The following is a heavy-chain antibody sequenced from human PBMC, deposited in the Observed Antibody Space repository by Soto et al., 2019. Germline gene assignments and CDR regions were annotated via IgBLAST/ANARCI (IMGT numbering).Heavy chain of an antibody. CDR3: AKDLELTGTHFYRMDA. CDR2: ISGSGGST. CDR1: GFTFSSYA. Sequence: GGSLRLSCAASGFTFSSYAMSWVRQAPGKGLEWVSAISGSGGSTYYADSVKGRFTISRDNSKNTLYLQMNSLRAEDTAVYYCAKDLELTGTHFYRMDAWGQGPTVTVSS. D-gene: IGHD1-20*01. J-gene: IGHJ6*02. V-gene: IGHV3-23*01.